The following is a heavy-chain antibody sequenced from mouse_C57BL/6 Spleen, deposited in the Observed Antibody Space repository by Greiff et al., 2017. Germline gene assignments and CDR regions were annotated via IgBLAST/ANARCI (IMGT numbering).Heavy chain of an antibody. V-gene: IGHV1-69*01. CDR2: IDPSDSYT. J-gene: IGHJ4*01. CDR3: ARETVDAMDE. Sequence: VKLQQPGAELVMPGASVKLSCKASGYTFTSYWMHWVKQRPGQGLEWIGEIDPSDSYTNYNQKFKGKSTLTVDKSSSTAYMQLSSLTSEDSAVYYCARETVDAMDEGGQGTSVTVPS. CDR1: GYTFTSYW.